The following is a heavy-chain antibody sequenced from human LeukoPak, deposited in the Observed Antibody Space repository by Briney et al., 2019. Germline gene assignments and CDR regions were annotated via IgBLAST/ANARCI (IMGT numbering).Heavy chain of an antibody. D-gene: IGHD3-22*01. CDR3: ARDWDYYDSSGYPDY. J-gene: IGHJ4*02. V-gene: IGHV3-30*03. Sequence: GGSLRLSCAASGFTFSSYGMHWVRQAPGKGLEWVAVISHDGSNKYYADSVKGRFTISRDNSKNTLYLQMNSLRAEDTAVYYCARDWDYYDSSGYPDYWGQGTLVTVSS. CDR2: ISHDGSNK. CDR1: GFTFSSYG.